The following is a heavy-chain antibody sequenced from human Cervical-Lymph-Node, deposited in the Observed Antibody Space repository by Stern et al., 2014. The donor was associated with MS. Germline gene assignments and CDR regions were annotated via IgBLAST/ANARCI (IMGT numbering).Heavy chain of an antibody. CDR2: IIPIFGTA. CDR1: GGTFSSYA. Sequence: VHLVESGAEVKKPASSVKVSCKASGGTFSSYAISWVRQAPGQGLEWMGGIIPIFGTANYAQKFQGRVTITSDESTSTAYMELSSLRSEDTAVYYCARDSVVRGVIIYYGMDVWGQGTTVTVSS. V-gene: IGHV1-69*01. D-gene: IGHD3-10*01. CDR3: ARDSVVRGVIIYYGMDV. J-gene: IGHJ6*02.